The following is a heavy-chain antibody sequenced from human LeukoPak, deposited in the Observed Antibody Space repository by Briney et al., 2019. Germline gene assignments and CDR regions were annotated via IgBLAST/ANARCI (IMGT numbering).Heavy chain of an antibody. J-gene: IGHJ4*02. CDR1: GYTFASYY. Sequence: ASVKVSCKASGYTFASYYMHWVRQAPGQGLEWMGLINPSGGSTTYAQKFQGRVTMTRDTSTSTVYTELSRLRSEDTAVYYCARDSTPTYYSGTYYFEYWGQGTLVTVSS. CDR3: ARDSTPTYYSGTYYFEY. V-gene: IGHV1-46*01. D-gene: IGHD1-26*01. CDR2: INPSGGST.